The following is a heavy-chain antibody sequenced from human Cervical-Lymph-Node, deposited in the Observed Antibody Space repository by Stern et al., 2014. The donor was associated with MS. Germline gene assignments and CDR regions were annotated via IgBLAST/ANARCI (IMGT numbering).Heavy chain of an antibody. J-gene: IGHJ4*02. V-gene: IGHV1-46*01. CDR1: GHTVTSYS. Sequence: QLVQSGPEVRKPGASVKISCKTSGHTVTSYSMHWIRQAPGQGLEWIAVFSPSTNRTTLAQKFQGRVTVTWDTSTSILYLGLSSLRSDDTAVYYCATPLPYAMWGQGTLVTVSS. CDR3: ATPLPYAM. CDR2: FSPSTNRT. D-gene: IGHD4-17*01.